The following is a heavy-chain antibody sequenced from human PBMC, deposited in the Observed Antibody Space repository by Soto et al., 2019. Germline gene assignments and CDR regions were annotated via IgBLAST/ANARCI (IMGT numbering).Heavy chain of an antibody. Sequence: TLSLTCTVSGGSISSGDYYWSWIRQPPGKGLEWIGYIYYSGSTYYNPSLKSRVTISVDTSKNQFSLKLSSVTAADTAVYYCARAPPRGVGFDPWGQGTLVTVSS. D-gene: IGHD2-15*01. V-gene: IGHV4-30-4*01. CDR1: GGSISSGDYY. J-gene: IGHJ5*02. CDR2: IYYSGST. CDR3: ARAPPRGVGFDP.